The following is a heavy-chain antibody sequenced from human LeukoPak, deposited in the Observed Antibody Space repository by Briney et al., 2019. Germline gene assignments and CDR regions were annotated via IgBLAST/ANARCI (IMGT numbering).Heavy chain of an antibody. D-gene: IGHD6-13*01. CDR2: ISYDGSNK. Sequence: PGGSLRLSCAASGFTFSTYGIHWVRQAPGKGLEWVAVISYDGSNKYYADSVKGRFTISRDNSKNTLYLQMNSLRAEDTAVYYCARGVYPPDYWGQGTLVTVSS. CDR1: GFTFSTYG. CDR3: ARGVYPPDY. V-gene: IGHV3-30*03. J-gene: IGHJ4*02.